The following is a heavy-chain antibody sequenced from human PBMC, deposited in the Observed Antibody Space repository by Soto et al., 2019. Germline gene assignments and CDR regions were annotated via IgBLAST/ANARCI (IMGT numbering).Heavy chain of an antibody. V-gene: IGHV1-69*08. Sequence: QVPLVQSGAEVKKPGSSVKVSCKASGGTFSSYTISWVRQAPGQGLEWMGRIIPILGIANYAQKFQGRVTITADKSTSTAYMELSSLRSEDTAVYYCARDIVATPLDYWGQGTLVTVSS. CDR1: GGTFSSYT. CDR3: ARDIVATPLDY. CDR2: IIPILGIA. J-gene: IGHJ4*02. D-gene: IGHD5-12*01.